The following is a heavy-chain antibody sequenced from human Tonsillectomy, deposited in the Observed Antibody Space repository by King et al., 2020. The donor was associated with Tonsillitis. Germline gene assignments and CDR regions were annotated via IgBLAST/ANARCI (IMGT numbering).Heavy chain of an antibody. CDR2: IKSKTDGWTT. J-gene: IGHJ4*02. Sequence: VQLVESGGGLVKPGGSLRLSCAASGFTFSNAWMSWVRQAPGKGLEWVGRIKSKTDGWTTDYAAPVKGRFNISRNDSKNTLALQMNSLKTEDTAVYYCTPDSWGSSSWDSPQGAYWGQGTLVTVSS. V-gene: IGHV3-15*01. CDR1: GFTFSNAW. CDR3: TPDSWGSSSWDSPQGAY. D-gene: IGHD6-13*01.